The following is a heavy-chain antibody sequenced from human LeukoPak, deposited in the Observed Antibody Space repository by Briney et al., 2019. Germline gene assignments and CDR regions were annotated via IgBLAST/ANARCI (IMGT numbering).Heavy chain of an antibody. J-gene: IGHJ6*02. D-gene: IGHD2-15*01. CDR1: GFTFSSYA. CDR2: LSGSGATT. Sequence: GGSLRLSCAASGFTFSSYAMSWVRQAPGKGLEWVSALSGSGATTYYADSVKGRFTISRDNTKNTLYLEMNSLRAEDTAVYYCAKRVRYCSGGTCYSYYYGMDVWGQGTTVTVSS. V-gene: IGHV3-23*01. CDR3: AKRVRYCSGGTCYSYYYGMDV.